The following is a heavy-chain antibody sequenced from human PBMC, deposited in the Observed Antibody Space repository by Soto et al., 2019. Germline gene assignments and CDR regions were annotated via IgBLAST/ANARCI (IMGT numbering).Heavy chain of an antibody. CDR2: INHSGST. D-gene: IGHD6-19*01. CDR3: ARGYRQWLATVWFDP. J-gene: IGHJ5*02. V-gene: IGHV4-34*01. CDR1: AGTFSRYY. Sequence: SEALSLTCAVYAGTFSRYYWSWILQPPGKGLEWIGEINHSGSTNYNPSLKSRVTISVDTSKNQFSLKLSSVTAADTAVYYCARGYRQWLATVWFDPWGQGTLVTVSS.